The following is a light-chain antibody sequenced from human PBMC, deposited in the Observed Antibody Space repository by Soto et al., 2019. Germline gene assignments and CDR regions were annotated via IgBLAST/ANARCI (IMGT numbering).Light chain of an antibody. Sequence: DIQMTQSPASLSSSVGERVTITCRASQSISSYLTWYQQKPGKAPKLLIYAASSLQSGVPSRFSGSGSGTDFTLTISSLQPEDFATYYCQQSYLTPLLTFGGGTKVEIK. V-gene: IGKV1-39*01. J-gene: IGKJ4*01. CDR2: AAS. CDR3: QQSYLTPLLT. CDR1: QSISSY.